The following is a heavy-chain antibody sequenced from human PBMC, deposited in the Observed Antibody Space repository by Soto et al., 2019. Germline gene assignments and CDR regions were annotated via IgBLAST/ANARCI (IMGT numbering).Heavy chain of an antibody. CDR2: IYHSGST. CDR1: GGSISSSNW. Sequence: SETRSRTCAVSGGSISSSNWWSFFRQPPGKGLEWIGEIYHSGSTNYNPSLKSRVTISVDKSKNQFSLKLSSVTAADTAVYYCARRGGRAMVRGVVYYYGMDVWGQGTMVTVSS. CDR3: ARRGGRAMVRGVVYYYGMDV. V-gene: IGHV4-4*02. J-gene: IGHJ6*02. D-gene: IGHD3-10*01.